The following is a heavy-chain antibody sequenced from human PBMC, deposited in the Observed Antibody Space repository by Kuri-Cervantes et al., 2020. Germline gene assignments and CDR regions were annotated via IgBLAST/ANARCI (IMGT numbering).Heavy chain of an antibody. CDR1: SYSISSGSY. Sequence: SETLSLTCTVSSYSISSGSYWAWIRQSPGKGLQWIGSLYHSGSTYHTPSLKGRVTIAGDASKNQFSLRLSSVTAADTAFYYCARGSSGYIVYWGQGTQVNVSS. V-gene: IGHV4-38-2*02. CDR2: LYHSGST. D-gene: IGHD5-12*01. J-gene: IGHJ4*02. CDR3: ARGSSGYIVY.